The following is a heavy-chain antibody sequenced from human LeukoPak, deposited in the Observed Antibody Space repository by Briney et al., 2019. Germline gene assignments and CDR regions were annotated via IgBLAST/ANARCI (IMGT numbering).Heavy chain of an antibody. Sequence: KPSETLSLTFTVSGGSISDTNYYWGWIRQPPGKGLEWIGIIFHSGSTYYNPSHKSRVTISIDTPKNQFSLKLSSVSAADTAVYYCARMGPNCGGDCPDYWGQGTLVTVSS. V-gene: IGHV4-39*07. CDR3: ARMGPNCGGDCPDY. CDR2: IFHSGST. D-gene: IGHD2-21*02. J-gene: IGHJ4*02. CDR1: GGSISDTNYY.